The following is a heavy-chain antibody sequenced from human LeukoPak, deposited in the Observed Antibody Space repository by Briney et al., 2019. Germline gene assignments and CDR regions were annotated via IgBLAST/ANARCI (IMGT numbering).Heavy chain of an antibody. CDR1: GFTFNPYA. V-gene: IGHV3-30-3*01. CDR2: ISSDGSNK. CDR3: ARDHGYCTSTSCNDYDSYLDV. D-gene: IGHD2-2*01. Sequence: GRSLRLSCAPSGFTFNPYAMRWVRQAPGKGLEWVAVISSDGSNKYHTDSVKGRFTISRDNSRNTLYLQMNSLRAEDTAVYYCARDHGYCTSTSCNDYDSYLDVWGRGTLVTVSS. J-gene: IGHJ2*01.